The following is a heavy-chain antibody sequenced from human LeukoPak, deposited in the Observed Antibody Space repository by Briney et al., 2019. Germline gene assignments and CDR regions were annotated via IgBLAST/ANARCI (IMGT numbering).Heavy chain of an antibody. D-gene: IGHD1-1*01. CDR3: ARWHDPTQNYYHYGMDV. J-gene: IGHJ6*02. V-gene: IGHV1-2*02. Sequence: AASVKVSCKASGYRFSGYYMYWVRQAPGQGLEWMGWINHNSGGSKYAQKFQGRVTMSRDTSISTAYMELNSLKSDDTAVYYCARWHDPTQNYYHYGMDVWGQGTTVTVSS. CDR1: GYRFSGYY. CDR2: INHNSGGS.